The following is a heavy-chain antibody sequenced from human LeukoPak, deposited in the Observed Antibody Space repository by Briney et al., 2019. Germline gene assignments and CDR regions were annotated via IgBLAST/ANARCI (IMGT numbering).Heavy chain of an antibody. V-gene: IGHV4-59*08. Sequence: SETLSLTCTVSGGSISSYYWSWIRQPPGKGLEWIGYIYYSGSTNYNPSLKSRVTISVDTFKNQFSLKLSSVTAADTAVYYCARPGDYYDSSGYLAFDIWGQGTMVTVSS. D-gene: IGHD3-22*01. CDR1: GGSISSYY. J-gene: IGHJ3*02. CDR3: ARPGDYYDSSGYLAFDI. CDR2: IYYSGST.